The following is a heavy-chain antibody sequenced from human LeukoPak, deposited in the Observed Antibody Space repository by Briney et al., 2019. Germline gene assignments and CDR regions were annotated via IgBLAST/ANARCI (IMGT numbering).Heavy chain of an antibody. CDR1: GGSIGTHY. CDR2: ISSGGT. V-gene: IGHV4-4*07. J-gene: IGHJ6*03. CDR3: ARDVPYCTNGVCCVRDYYYYMDV. D-gene: IGHD2-8*01. Sequence: SETLSLTCTVSGGSIGTHYWSWIRQPAGKGLEWIGRISSGGTNYNPSLKSRVTMSLDTSKNQFSLKLSSVTAADTAVDYCARDVPYCTNGVCCVRDYYYYMDVWGKGTTVTVSS.